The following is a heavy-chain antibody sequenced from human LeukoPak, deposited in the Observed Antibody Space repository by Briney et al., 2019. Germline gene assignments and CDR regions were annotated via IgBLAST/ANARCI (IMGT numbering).Heavy chain of an antibody. CDR2: IKSKTDGETT. J-gene: IGHJ4*02. D-gene: IGHD6-13*01. CDR3: TAGIGHSDFDY. V-gene: IGHV3-15*01. Sequence: GGSLRLSCAASGFTFNNAWMSWVRQAPGKGLEWVGRIKSKTDGETTDYAAPVKGRFTISRDDSKNTYLQMNSLKSEDTAVYYCTAGIGHSDFDYWGQGTLVTVSS. CDR1: GFTFNNAW.